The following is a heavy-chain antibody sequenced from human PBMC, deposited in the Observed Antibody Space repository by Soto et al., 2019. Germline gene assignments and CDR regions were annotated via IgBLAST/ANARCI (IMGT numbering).Heavy chain of an antibody. Sequence: GGSLRLSCTASGFTFSNFDMNWVRRAPGQGLEWLSYVSSGSHTRYYADSVRGRFTISRDDAKKSIYLQLNGLRPEDTALYYCTRDDANMARDSGMDVWGQGTTVTVSS. CDR3: TRDDANMARDSGMDV. CDR1: GFTFSNFD. V-gene: IGHV3-48*01. D-gene: IGHD3-10*01. J-gene: IGHJ6*02. CDR2: VSSGSHTR.